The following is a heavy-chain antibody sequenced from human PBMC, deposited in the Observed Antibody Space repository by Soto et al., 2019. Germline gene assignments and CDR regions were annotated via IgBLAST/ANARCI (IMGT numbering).Heavy chain of an antibody. CDR2: IGSSGGYI. V-gene: IGHV3-21*01. Sequence: LRLSCAVSGFIFSDFSMNWVRQAPGKGLEWVASIGSSGGYIFYADSLKGRSTISRDNAKESLDLQINSLRAEDTAVYYCAREKKHQSLGGRFGMDVWGQGTTVTVSS. D-gene: IGHD2-2*01. J-gene: IGHJ6*02. CDR3: AREKKHQSLGGRFGMDV. CDR1: GFIFSDFS.